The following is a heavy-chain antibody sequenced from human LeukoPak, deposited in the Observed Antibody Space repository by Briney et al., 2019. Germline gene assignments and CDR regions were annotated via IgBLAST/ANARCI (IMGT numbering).Heavy chain of an antibody. Sequence: SETLSLTCTVPDYSISSGYYWGWIRPPPGKGLEWTGSIFQSGHTYYSPSLKSRVTISVDTSKNQFSLKLSSVTAADTAVYYCARPMVRGVIYYFDYWGQGTLVTVSS. CDR2: IFQSGHT. V-gene: IGHV4-38-2*02. CDR3: ARPMVRGVIYYFDY. CDR1: DYSISSGYY. D-gene: IGHD3-10*01. J-gene: IGHJ4*02.